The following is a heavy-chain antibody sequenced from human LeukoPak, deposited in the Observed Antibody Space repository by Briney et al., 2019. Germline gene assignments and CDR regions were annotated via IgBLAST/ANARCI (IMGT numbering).Heavy chain of an antibody. Sequence: GGSLRLSCAASGFTLSSYAMSWVRQAPGKGLEWVSSISASGGSTNYADSLKGRFTISRDNSKSTVYLQINSPRDEETAVYYCAKVMKGSERLTMVRGVIIKTAGLYYMDVWGKGTTVTVSS. D-gene: IGHD3-10*01. CDR3: AKVMKGSERLTMVRGVIIKTAGLYYMDV. CDR1: GFTLSSYA. CDR2: ISASGGST. V-gene: IGHV3-23*01. J-gene: IGHJ6*03.